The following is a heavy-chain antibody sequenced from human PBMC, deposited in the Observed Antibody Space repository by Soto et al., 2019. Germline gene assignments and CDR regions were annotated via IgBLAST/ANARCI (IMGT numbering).Heavy chain of an antibody. Sequence: EVLLVESGEGLVQPGGSLRLSCAASGFTFSNDAMHWVRQAPGKGLEFVSAISSNGGSTYYADSVKGRFTISRDNSKNTLFLQMGSLRTEDMAVYYCAKGHSSSWYSFDYWGQGTLVTVSS. CDR2: ISSNGGST. CDR3: AKGHSSSWYSFDY. J-gene: IGHJ4*02. CDR1: GFTFSNDA. D-gene: IGHD6-13*01. V-gene: IGHV3-64*02.